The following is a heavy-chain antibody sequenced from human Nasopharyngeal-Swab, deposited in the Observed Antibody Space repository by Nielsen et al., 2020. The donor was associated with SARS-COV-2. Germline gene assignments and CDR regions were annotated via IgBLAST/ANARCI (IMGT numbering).Heavy chain of an antibody. CDR2: IKQDGSEK. CDR1: QFACGNYW. J-gene: IGHJ4*02. CDR3: VTGGSYYVY. V-gene: IGHV3-7*01. D-gene: IGHD1-26*01. Sequence: GESLKISCVVSQFACGNYWMSWVRQAPGKGPGWVANIKQDGSEKYYVDSVKGRFTISRDNAKNSLYLQMNSLRAEDTAVYHCVTGGSYYVYWGQGTLVTVSS.